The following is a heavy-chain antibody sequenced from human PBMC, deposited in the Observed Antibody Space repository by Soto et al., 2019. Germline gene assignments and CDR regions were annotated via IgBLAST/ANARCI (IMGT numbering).Heavy chain of an antibody. CDR3: ARDLTETYYDFWSGYYIDY. J-gene: IGHJ4*02. D-gene: IGHD3-3*01. CDR2: INPSGGST. V-gene: IGHV1-46*01. Sequence: ASVKVSCKASGYTFTSYYMHWVRQAPGQWLEWMGIINPSGGSTSYAQKFQGRVTMTRDTSTSTVYMELSSLRSEDTAVYYCARDLTETYYDFWSGYYIDYWGQGTLVTVSS. CDR1: GYTFTSYY.